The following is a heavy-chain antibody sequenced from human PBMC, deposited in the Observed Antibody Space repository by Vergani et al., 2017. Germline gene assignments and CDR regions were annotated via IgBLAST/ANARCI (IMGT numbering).Heavy chain of an antibody. CDR3: ARYPDTAMVPFAFDI. Sequence: QVQLQESGPGLVKPPGTLSLTCAVSGGSISSSNLWSWVRQPPGKGLEWSGEIYHSGSTNYNPSLKSRVTISVDKSKNQFSLKLSFVTAADTAVYYCARYPDTAMVPFAFDIWGQGTMVTVSS. CDR1: GGSISSSNL. J-gene: IGHJ3*02. CDR2: IYHSGST. D-gene: IGHD5-18*01. V-gene: IGHV4-4*03.